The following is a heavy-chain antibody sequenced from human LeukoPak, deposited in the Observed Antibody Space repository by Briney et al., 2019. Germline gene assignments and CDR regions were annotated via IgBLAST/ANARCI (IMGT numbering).Heavy chain of an antibody. D-gene: IGHD6-13*01. CDR1: GYTFTSYA. V-gene: IGHV1-2*02. CDR2: INPNSGGT. Sequence: ASVKVSCKASGYTFTSYAMNWVRQAPGQGLEWMGWINPNSGGTNYAQKFQGRVTMTRDTSISTAYMELSRLRSDDTAVYYCARDPYDSSSWSPSGYWGQGTLVTVSS. J-gene: IGHJ4*02. CDR3: ARDPYDSSSWSPSGY.